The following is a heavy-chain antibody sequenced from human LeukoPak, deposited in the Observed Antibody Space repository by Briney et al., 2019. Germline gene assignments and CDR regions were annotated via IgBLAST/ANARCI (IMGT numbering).Heavy chain of an antibody. J-gene: IGHJ4*02. CDR1: GFTVSSNS. D-gene: IGHD4-17*01. CDR3: TKTVGYGDYGGMGDY. V-gene: IGHV3-66*03. CDR2: IYSDNT. Sequence: PGGSLRLSCTVSGFTVSSNSMSWVRQAPGKGLEWVSFIYSDNTHYSDSVKGRFTISRDNSKNTLFLQMNSLRAADTALYYCTKTVGYGDYGGMGDYWGQGTQVTVSS.